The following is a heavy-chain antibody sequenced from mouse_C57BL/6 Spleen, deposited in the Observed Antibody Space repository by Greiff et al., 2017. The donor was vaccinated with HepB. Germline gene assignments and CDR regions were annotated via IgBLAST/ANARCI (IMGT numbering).Heavy chain of an antibody. D-gene: IGHD2-10*02. J-gene: IGHJ1*03. V-gene: IGHV1-64*01. CDR3: ARGEYGNYPYWYFDV. CDR1: GYTFTSYW. Sequence: VKLQQPGAELVKPGASVKLSCKASGYTFTSYWMHWVKQRPGQGLEWIGMIHPNSGSTNYNEKFKSKATLTVDKSSSTAYMQLSSLTSEDSAVYYCARGEYGNYPYWYFDVWGTGTTVTVSS. CDR2: IHPNSGST.